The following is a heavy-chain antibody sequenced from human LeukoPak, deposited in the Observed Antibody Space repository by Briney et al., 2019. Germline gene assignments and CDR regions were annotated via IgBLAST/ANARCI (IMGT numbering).Heavy chain of an antibody. D-gene: IGHD6-13*01. CDR2: IFPSGGEI. Sequence: PGGSLRLSCAASGFTFSTFAMIWVRQPPGKGLEWVSSIFPSGGEIHYADSVRGRFTISRDNSKNTLYLQMNSLRAEDTAVYYCARAQLAGPDDAFDIWGQGTMVTVSS. V-gene: IGHV3-23*01. CDR3: ARAQLAGPDDAFDI. J-gene: IGHJ3*02. CDR1: GFTFSTFA.